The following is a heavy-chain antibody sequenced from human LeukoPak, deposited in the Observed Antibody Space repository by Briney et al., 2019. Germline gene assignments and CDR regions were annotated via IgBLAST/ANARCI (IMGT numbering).Heavy chain of an antibody. Sequence: GGSLRLSCAASGSNFSSHAMSWVRQAPGKGLEWVSAISGSGGSTYYADSVKGRFTISRDNSKNTLYLQMNSLRAEDTAVYYCAKIGSSGYYYDLSSDYFDYWGQGTLVTVSS. V-gene: IGHV3-23*01. CDR1: GSNFSSHA. D-gene: IGHD3-22*01. J-gene: IGHJ4*02. CDR2: ISGSGGST. CDR3: AKIGSSGYYYDLSSDYFDY.